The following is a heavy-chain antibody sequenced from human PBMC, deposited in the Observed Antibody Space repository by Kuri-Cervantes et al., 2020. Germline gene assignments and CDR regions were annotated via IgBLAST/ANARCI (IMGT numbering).Heavy chain of an antibody. Sequence: SETLSLTCTVSGGSISSSSYYWGWIRQPPGKGLEWIGSIYYSGSTYYNPSLKSRVTISVDTSKNQFSLKLSSVTAADTAVYYCARGGMGWFGESTRLDYWGQGTLVTVSS. V-gene: IGHV4-39*07. J-gene: IGHJ4*02. D-gene: IGHD3-10*01. CDR2: IYYSGST. CDR3: ARGGMGWFGESTRLDY. CDR1: GGSISSSSYY.